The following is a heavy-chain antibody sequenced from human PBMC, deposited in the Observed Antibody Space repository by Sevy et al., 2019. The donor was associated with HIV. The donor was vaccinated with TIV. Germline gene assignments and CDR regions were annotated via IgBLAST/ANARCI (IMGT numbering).Heavy chain of an antibody. CDR2: ICFSSSYI. CDR1: GFTFDTYT. J-gene: IGHJ3*02. Sequence: GGSLRLSCAASGFTFDTYTMNWVRQAPGKGLEWVSSICFSSSYIYYADSVKGRFTISRDNAKSSLYLQMNSLRADDTAVYYCAREVSSPGYYDIAGYGDEAFDIWGQGTMVTVSS. D-gene: IGHD3-22*01. CDR3: AREVSSPGYYDIAGYGDEAFDI. V-gene: IGHV3-21*01.